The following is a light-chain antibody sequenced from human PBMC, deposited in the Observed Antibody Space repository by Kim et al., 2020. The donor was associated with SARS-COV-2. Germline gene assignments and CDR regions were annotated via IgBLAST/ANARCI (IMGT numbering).Light chain of an antibody. CDR2: DVT. V-gene: IGLV2-14*04. CDR1: GGDVGRYNC. Sequence: GPPFPISCPGTGGDVGRYNCVSLYQQHPGQAPKLMIYDVTEPPSGVSNRFSGSKSGNTASLTISGLQAEDEADYYCSSYTSSDTVIFGGGTQLTVL. J-gene: IGLJ2*01. CDR3: SSYTSSDTVI.